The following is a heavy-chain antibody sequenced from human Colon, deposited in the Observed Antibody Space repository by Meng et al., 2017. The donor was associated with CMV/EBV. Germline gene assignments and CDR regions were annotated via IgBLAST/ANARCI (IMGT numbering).Heavy chain of an antibody. CDR2: ISSSSSYI. J-gene: IGHJ4*02. CDR1: GFTFSSYS. Sequence: GGSLKISCAASGFTFSSYSMNWVRQAPGKGLEWVSSISSSSSYIYYADSVKGRFTISRDNAKNSLYLQMNSLRAEDTAVYYCARDLTHYDSFDYWGQGTLVTVSS. D-gene: IGHD3-3*01. V-gene: IGHV3-21*01. CDR3: ARDLTHYDSFDY.